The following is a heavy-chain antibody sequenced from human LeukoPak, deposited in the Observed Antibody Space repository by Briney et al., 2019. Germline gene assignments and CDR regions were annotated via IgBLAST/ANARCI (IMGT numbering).Heavy chain of an antibody. CDR1: GFSFSSYW. V-gene: IGHV3-7*05. CDR3: ARGPRSFDY. Sequence: PGGCLRLSCAASGFSFSSYWMSWVRPAPGKGLEWVANIKPDGSEKYYVASVKGRFTISRDNAKNSLYLQMNSLRAEDTAVFYCARGPRSFDYWGQGALVTVSS. J-gene: IGHJ4*01. CDR2: IKPDGSEK.